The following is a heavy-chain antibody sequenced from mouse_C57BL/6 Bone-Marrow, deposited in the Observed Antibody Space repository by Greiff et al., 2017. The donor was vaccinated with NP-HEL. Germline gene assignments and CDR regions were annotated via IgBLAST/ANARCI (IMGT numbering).Heavy chain of an antibody. CDR1: GYTFTDYY. CDR3: ASGELWGYDDY. J-gene: IGHJ2*01. CDR2: INPNNGGT. V-gene: IGHV1-26*01. D-gene: IGHD2-2*01. Sequence: EVQLQQSGPELVKPGASVKISCKASGYTFTDYYMNWVKQSHGKSLEWIGDINPNNGGTSYNQKFKGKATLTVDKSSSTAYMELRSLTSEDSAVYYCASGELWGYDDYWGQGTTLTVSS.